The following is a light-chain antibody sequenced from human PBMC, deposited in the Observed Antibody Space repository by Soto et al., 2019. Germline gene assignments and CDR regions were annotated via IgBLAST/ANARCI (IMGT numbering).Light chain of an antibody. CDR1: SSDVGSYNL. V-gene: IGLV2-23*01. CDR3: CSYARSSTLV. Sequence: QSALTQPASVSGSPGQSITISCTGTSSDVGSYNLVSWYQQHPGKAPKLMIYEDNKRPSGVSNRFSGFKSGNTASLTISGLQAEDEADYYCCSYARSSTLVFGGGTKLTVL. J-gene: IGLJ3*02. CDR2: EDN.